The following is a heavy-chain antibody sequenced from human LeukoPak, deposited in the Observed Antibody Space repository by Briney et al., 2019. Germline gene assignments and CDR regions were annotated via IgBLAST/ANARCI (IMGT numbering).Heavy chain of an antibody. D-gene: IGHD5-12*01. V-gene: IGHV3-7*01. CDR2: IKQDGSEK. CDR3: AKGGGYEAQYYYYYLDV. CDR1: GFTFSSYW. Sequence: GGSLRLSCAASGFTFSSYWMSWVRQAPGKGLEWVANIKQDGSEKYYVDSVKARFTISRDNAKNSLYLQMKSLRAEDTAVYYCAKGGGYEAQYYYYYLDVWGKGTTVTISS. J-gene: IGHJ6*03.